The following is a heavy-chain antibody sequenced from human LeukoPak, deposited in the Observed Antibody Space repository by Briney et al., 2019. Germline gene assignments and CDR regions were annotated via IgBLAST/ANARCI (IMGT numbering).Heavy chain of an antibody. CDR3: AKWGRTYDILTGYSY. CDR2: IGTSGTPI. CDR1: GFIFSDYY. Sequence: GGSLRLSCVASGFIFSDYYMSWIRQAPGKGLEWVSYIGTSGTPIYYADSVKGRFTISRDNAKNSLYLQMDSLRAEDTAVYYCAKWGRTYDILTGYSYWGQGTLVTVSS. J-gene: IGHJ4*02. D-gene: IGHD3-9*01. V-gene: IGHV3-11*01.